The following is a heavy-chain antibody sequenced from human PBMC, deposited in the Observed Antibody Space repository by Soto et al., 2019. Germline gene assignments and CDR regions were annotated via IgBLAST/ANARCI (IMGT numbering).Heavy chain of an antibody. V-gene: IGHV1-2*04. J-gene: IGHJ6*02. CDR2: INPNSGGT. CDR3: AREAGGVPAANYYYYYGMDV. CDR1: GYTFTGYY. Sequence: VQLVQSGAEVKKPGASVKVSCKASGYTFTGYYMHWVRQAPGQGLEWMGWINPNSGGTNYAQKFQGWVTMTRDTSISTAYMELSRLRSDDTAVYYCAREAGGVPAANYYYYYGMDVWGQGTTVTVSS. D-gene: IGHD2-2*01.